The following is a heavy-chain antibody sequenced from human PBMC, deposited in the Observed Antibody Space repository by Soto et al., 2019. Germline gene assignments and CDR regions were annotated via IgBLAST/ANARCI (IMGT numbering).Heavy chain of an antibody. CDR2: ISSNGANT. J-gene: IGHJ4*01. Sequence: LRLSCAASGFTFDSPYSHGMSWVRQSPGKGPEWVSTISSNGANTHYAESVKGRFTISKDASRTTVHLHMKSLRAEDTATYFCVSWVSAHFDYWGHGTPVTVSS. CDR3: VSWVSAHFDY. D-gene: IGHD2-8*01. V-gene: IGHV3-23*01. CDR1: GFTFDSPYSHG.